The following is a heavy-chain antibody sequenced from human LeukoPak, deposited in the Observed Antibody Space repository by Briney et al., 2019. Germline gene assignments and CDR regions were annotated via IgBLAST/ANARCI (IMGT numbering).Heavy chain of an antibody. V-gene: IGHV3-7*01. CDR2: MKEDGSEK. J-gene: IGHJ4*02. CDR3: ARDSFETDIDY. CDR1: GFSFSSYW. Sequence: GGSLRLSCAVSGFSFSSYWMSWVRQAPGKGLEWVGNMKEDGSEKYYVDSVKGRFTISRDNAENSLFLQMNSLRVEDTAVYYCARDSFETDIDYWGQGTLVTVSS. D-gene: IGHD1-14*01.